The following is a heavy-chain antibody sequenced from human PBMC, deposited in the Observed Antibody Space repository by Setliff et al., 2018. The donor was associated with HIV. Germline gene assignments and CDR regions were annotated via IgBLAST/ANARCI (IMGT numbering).Heavy chain of an antibody. CDR2: ISGSETTI. D-gene: IGHD3-16*01. Sequence: GESLKISCAASGFTFSDYYMSWIRQAPGKGLEWVSYISGSETTIHYADSVKGRFTISRDNAKNSLSLQMNSLRTEDTAVYYCARERLRLGECLDYWGQGTLVTVSS. CDR1: GFTFSDYY. J-gene: IGHJ4*02. V-gene: IGHV3-11*04. CDR3: ARERLRLGECLDY.